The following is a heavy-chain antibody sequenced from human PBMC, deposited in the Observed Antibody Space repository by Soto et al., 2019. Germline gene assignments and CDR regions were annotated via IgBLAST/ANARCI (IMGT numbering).Heavy chain of an antibody. V-gene: IGHV4-34*01. CDR1: GGPFSGYY. Sequence: PSETLSLTCAVYGGPFSGYYWSWIRQPPGKGLEWIGEINHSGSTNYNPSLKSRVTISVDTSKNQFSLKLSSVTAADTAVYYCARGGRYSSSWYYYYGMDVWGQGTTVTVSS. J-gene: IGHJ6*02. CDR3: ARGGRYSSSWYYYYGMDV. CDR2: INHSGST. D-gene: IGHD6-13*01.